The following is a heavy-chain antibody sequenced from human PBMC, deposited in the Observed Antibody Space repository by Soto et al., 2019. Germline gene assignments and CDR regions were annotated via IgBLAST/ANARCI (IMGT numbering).Heavy chain of an antibody. CDR1: GGSISSSSYY. CDR3: ARTDIGVLIDY. V-gene: IGHV4-39*01. J-gene: IGHJ4*02. CDR2: IYYSGST. Sequence: PSETLSLTCTVSGGSISSSSYYWGWIRQPPGKGLEWIGSIYYSGSTYYNPSLKSRVTISVDTSKNQFSLKLSSVTAADTAVYYCARTDIGVLIDYWGQGTLVTVSS. D-gene: IGHD3-3*01.